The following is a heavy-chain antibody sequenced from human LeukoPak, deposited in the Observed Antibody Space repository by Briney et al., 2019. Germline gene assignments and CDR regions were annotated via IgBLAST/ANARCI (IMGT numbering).Heavy chain of an antibody. CDR3: ARSLDPWFDP. Sequence: PSETLSLTCIVSGDSISSYYWSWIRQPPGKGLEWIGYTSHSGSTNSNPSLKSRVTISVDTSKNQFSLTLKSVTAADTAVYYCARSLDPWFDPWGQGTLVTVFS. D-gene: IGHD1-1*01. J-gene: IGHJ5*02. CDR2: TSHSGST. CDR1: GDSISSYY. V-gene: IGHV4-59*01.